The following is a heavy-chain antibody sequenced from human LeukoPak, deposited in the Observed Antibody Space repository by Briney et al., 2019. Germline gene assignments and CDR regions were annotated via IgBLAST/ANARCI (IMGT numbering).Heavy chain of an antibody. CDR3: ARQDETYSSPAAVSAFDI. D-gene: IGHD6-13*01. V-gene: IGHV3-48*04. Sequence: GGSLRLSCAASGFTFSSYSMNWVRQAPGKGLEWVSYISSSSSTIYYADSVKGRFTNSRDNAKNSLYLQMNSLRAEDTAVYYRARQDETYSSPAAVSAFDIWGQGTMVTVSS. CDR1: GFTFSSYS. J-gene: IGHJ3*02. CDR2: ISSSSSTI.